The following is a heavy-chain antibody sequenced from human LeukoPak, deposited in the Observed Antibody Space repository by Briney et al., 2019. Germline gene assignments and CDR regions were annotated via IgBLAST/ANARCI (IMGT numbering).Heavy chain of an antibody. D-gene: IGHD3-16*01. Sequence: PGGSLRLSCAASGFTFSSYWMHWVRQAPGRGLVWVSRISSDGSSTIYADSVKGRFTISRDNAKNTLYLQMNGLRAEDTAVYYCARDWGGYGPTSHDYWGQGTLVTVSS. CDR3: ARDWGGYGPTSHDY. CDR2: ISSDGSST. CDR1: GFTFSSYW. V-gene: IGHV3-74*01. J-gene: IGHJ4*02.